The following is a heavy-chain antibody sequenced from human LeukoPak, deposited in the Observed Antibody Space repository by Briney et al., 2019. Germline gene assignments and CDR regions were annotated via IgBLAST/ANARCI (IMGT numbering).Heavy chain of an antibody. CDR3: SRVLPFDS. CDR1: GFTFSRNC. V-gene: IGHV3-74*01. CDR2: INSDGSTT. D-gene: IGHD2-21*02. J-gene: IGHJ4*02. Sequence: GGSLRLSCAASGFTFSRNCMHWVRQAPGKGLVWVSRINSDGSTTTYADSVKGRFTISRDNAKNTLYLQMNSLRVEDTGVYYCSRVLPFDSWGPGTLVTVSS.